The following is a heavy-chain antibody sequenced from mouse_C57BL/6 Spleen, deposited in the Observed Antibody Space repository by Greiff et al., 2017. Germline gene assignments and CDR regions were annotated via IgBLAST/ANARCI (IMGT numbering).Heavy chain of an antibody. CDR3: ARGIYYDYEGDYAMDY. D-gene: IGHD2-4*01. V-gene: IGHV5-4*03. Sequence: EVKLVESGGGLVKPGGSLKLSCAASGFTFSSYAMSWVRQTPEKRLEWVATISDGGSYTYYPDNVKGRFTISRDNAKNNLYLQMSHLKSEDTAMXYCARGIYYDYEGDYAMDYWGQGTSVTVSS. J-gene: IGHJ4*01. CDR2: ISDGGSYT. CDR1: GFTFSSYA.